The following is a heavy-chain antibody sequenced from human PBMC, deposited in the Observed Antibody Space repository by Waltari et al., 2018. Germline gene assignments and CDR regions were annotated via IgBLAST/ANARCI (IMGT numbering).Heavy chain of an antibody. V-gene: IGHV4-61*02. Sequence: QVQLQESGPGLVKPSQTLSLTCTVSGVSISSGSYYWSWLLPPAGKGLEWIGRIYTRGSTNYNPSLKSRVTISVDTSKNQFSLKLSSVTAADTAVYYCARGAADFWSGYYGMDVWGQGTTVTVSS. CDR1: GVSISSGSYY. J-gene: IGHJ6*02. D-gene: IGHD3-3*01. CDR3: ARGAADFWSGYYGMDV. CDR2: IYTRGST.